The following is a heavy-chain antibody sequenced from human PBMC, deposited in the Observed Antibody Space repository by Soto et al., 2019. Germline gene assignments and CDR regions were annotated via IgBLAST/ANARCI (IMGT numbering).Heavy chain of an antibody. V-gene: IGHV1-18*04. Sequence: QAQLLQSGGELKKSGASVKVSCKASGYTFNTYGISWVRQAPGQGLEWMAWVSIHNGNTNFAQKFQGRVTLTTDTVQSSAKMELRSLRSDGTAVYFCARMTTVVNSHYDIEVWGKGMTVIVSS. CDR1: GYTFNTYG. J-gene: IGHJ6*03. CDR2: VSIHNGNT. CDR3: ARMTTVVNSHYDIEV. D-gene: IGHD4-4*01.